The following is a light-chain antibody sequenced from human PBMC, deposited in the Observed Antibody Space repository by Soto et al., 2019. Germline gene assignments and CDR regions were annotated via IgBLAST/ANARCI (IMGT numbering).Light chain of an antibody. CDR1: QDINNY. CDR2: HAS. CDR3: QQYNYLPIT. Sequence: DIEMTQSPSSLSASVGDRVTITCQASQDINNYLNWYQQKPGKAPKLLVSHASNLETGVPSRFSGGGSGTDFTFIISSLQPEETATYYCQQYNYLPITFGQGTRLEIK. J-gene: IGKJ5*01. V-gene: IGKV1-33*01.